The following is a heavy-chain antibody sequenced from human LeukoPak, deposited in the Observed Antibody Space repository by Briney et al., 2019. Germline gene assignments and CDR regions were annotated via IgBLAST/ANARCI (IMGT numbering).Heavy chain of an antibody. V-gene: IGHV3-23*01. Sequence: GGSLRLSCAASGFTFSSYGMSWVRQAPGKGLEWVSAISGSGGSTYYADSVKGRFTISRDNSKNTLYLQVNSLRAEDTAVYYCAKLVTGYYNVGWLDYWGQGTLVTVSS. CDR1: GFTFSSYG. J-gene: IGHJ4*02. CDR2: ISGSGGST. D-gene: IGHD3-9*01. CDR3: AKLVTGYYNVGWLDY.